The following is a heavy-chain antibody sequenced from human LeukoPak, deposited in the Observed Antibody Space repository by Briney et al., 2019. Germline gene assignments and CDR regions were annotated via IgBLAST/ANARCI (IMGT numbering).Heavy chain of an antibody. D-gene: IGHD6-6*01. Sequence: SETLSLTCTVSGGSISSYYWSWIRQPPGKGLEWIGYIYYSGSTNYNPSLKSRVTISVDTSKNQFSLKLSSVTAADTAVYYCASDQLDQRRADYWGQGTLVTVSS. CDR3: ASDQLDQRRADY. CDR2: IYYSGST. J-gene: IGHJ4*02. V-gene: IGHV4-59*08. CDR1: GGSISSYY.